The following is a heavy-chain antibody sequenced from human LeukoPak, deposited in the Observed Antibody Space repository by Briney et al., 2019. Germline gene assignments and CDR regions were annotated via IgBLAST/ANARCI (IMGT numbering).Heavy chain of an antibody. CDR2: ISWDGGST. D-gene: IGHD1-1*01. CDR3: ARNAQKGAAVFYYYMDV. J-gene: IGHJ6*03. V-gene: IGHV3-43D*03. Sequence: GGSLRLSCAASGFTFDDYAMHWVRQAPGKGLEWVSLISWDGGSTYYADSVKGRFTISRDNSKNSLYLQMNSLRAEDTALYYCARNAQKGAAVFYYYMDVWGKGTTVTVSS. CDR1: GFTFDDYA.